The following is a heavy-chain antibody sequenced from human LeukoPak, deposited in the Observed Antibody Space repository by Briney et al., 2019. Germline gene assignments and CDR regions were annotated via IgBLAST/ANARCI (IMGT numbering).Heavy chain of an antibody. CDR3: ARGPRGYSSSWYSANWFDP. V-gene: IGHV1-2*02. J-gene: IGHJ5*02. CDR2: INPNSGGT. D-gene: IGHD6-13*01. Sequence: GASVKVSCKASGYTFTGYYMHWVRQAPGQGLEWMGWINPNSGGTNYAQKFQGRVTMTRDTSISTAYMELSRLRSDDTAVYYCARGPRGYSSSWYSANWFDPWGQGTLVTVSS. CDR1: GYTFTGYY.